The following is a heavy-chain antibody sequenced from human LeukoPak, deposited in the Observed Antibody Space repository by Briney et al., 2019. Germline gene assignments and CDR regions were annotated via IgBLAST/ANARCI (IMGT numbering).Heavy chain of an antibody. D-gene: IGHD2-2*01. CDR2: INSDVRST. V-gene: IGHV3-74*01. J-gene: IGHJ4*02. Sequence: GGSLRLSCAASGFSFSSYWMHWVRQAPGKGLVWVSRINSDVRSTSYTSSVKGRFTIARDNAKNTLYLQMDSLRAEDTAVDYCARDIGYCSSTSCYGGIVGYFDYWGQGTLVTVSS. CDR1: GFSFSSYW. CDR3: ARDIGYCSSTSCYGGIVGYFDY.